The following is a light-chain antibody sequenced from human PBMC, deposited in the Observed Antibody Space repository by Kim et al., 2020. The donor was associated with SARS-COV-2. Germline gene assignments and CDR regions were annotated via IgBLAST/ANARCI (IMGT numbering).Light chain of an antibody. CDR3: NSRDSSGNHLV. CDR1: SLRSYY. J-gene: IGLJ3*02. V-gene: IGLV3-19*01. CDR2: SKN. Sequence: SSELTQDPAVSVALGQTVRITCQGDSLRSYYASWYQQKPGQAPVLVIYSKNNQPSGIPDRFSGSSSGNTASLTITGAQVEDEADYYCNSRDSSGNHLVFGGVTQLTVL.